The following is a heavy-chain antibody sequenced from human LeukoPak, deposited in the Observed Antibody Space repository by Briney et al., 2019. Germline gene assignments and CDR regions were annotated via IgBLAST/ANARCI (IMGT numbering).Heavy chain of an antibody. CDR3: ARLRWPRGGRSSFDY. CDR1: GYSFTNYW. D-gene: IGHD3-10*01. V-gene: IGHV5-51*01. Sequence: GESLKISCKGSGYSFTNYWIGWVRQMPGYGLEWMGIIYPGDSDTRYSPSFQGQVTISADKSINTAYLQWSSLKASDTAIYYCARLRWPRGGRSSFDYWGQGALVTVSS. J-gene: IGHJ4*02. CDR2: IYPGDSDT.